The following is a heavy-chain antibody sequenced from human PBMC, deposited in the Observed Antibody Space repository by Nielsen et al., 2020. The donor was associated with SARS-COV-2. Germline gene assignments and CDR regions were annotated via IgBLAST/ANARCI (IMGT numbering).Heavy chain of an antibody. V-gene: IGHV4-39*01. Sequence: SDTLSLTCTASGGSTSSSSYYWAWIRQPPGKGLEWIGSIYYSGSTYYNPSLKSRVTISVDTSKNQFSLKLSSVTAADTAVYYCAITYSGWPDNWFDPWGQGTLVTVSS. CDR3: AITYSGWPDNWFDP. CDR2: IYYSGST. CDR1: GGSTSSSSYY. J-gene: IGHJ5*02. D-gene: IGHD6-19*01.